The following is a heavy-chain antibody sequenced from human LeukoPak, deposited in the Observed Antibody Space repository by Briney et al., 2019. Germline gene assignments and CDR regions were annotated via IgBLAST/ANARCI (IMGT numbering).Heavy chain of an antibody. Sequence: GGSLRLSCAASGFTFSSYAMHWVRQAPGKGLEWVAVISYDGSNKYYADSVKGRFTISRDNSKNTLYLQMNSLRAEDSAVYYCARDGGSYYFDYWGQGTLVTVSS. V-gene: IGHV3-30-3*01. CDR2: ISYDGSNK. CDR1: GFTFSSYA. J-gene: IGHJ4*02. D-gene: IGHD3-16*01. CDR3: ARDGGSYYFDY.